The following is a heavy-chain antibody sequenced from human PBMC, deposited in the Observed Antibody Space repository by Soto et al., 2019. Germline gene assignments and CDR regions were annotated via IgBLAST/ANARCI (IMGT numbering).Heavy chain of an antibody. CDR1: GYTFSSYG. V-gene: IGHV1-18*01. Sequence: VSVKLSCKASGYTFSSYGISWVRQAPGQGLEWMGWISSYNGNTKYAQKLQGRVTMTTDTSTSTAYMELRSLRSDDTAVYYCARDASVGLNDYWGQGTLVTVSS. J-gene: IGHJ4*02. CDR2: ISSYNGNT. CDR3: ARDASVGLNDY. D-gene: IGHD1-26*01.